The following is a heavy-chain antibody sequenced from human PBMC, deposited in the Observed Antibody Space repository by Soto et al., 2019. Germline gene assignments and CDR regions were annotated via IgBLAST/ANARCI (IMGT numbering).Heavy chain of an antibody. CDR1: GGSFSGYQ. V-gene: IGHV4-34*02. D-gene: IGHD3-10*01. Sequence: QVQLQQWGAGLLKPSETLSLTCAVYGGSFSGYQWSWIRQTPGKGLEWIGGINDSGDINYNPSLKSRVTILVDAAKRQLSLKLSSVPAADTAVYYCARGLILWFGELSRRGGYYYYMDVWGKGTTVTVSS. CDR2: INDSGDI. CDR3: ARGLILWFGELSRRGGYYYYMDV. J-gene: IGHJ6*03.